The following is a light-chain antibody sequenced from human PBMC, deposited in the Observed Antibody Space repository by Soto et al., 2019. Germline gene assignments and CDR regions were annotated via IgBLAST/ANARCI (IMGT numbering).Light chain of an antibody. CDR3: QQYGSSPPIT. J-gene: IGKJ5*01. CDR2: GAS. CDR1: QSVRSSY. V-gene: IGKV3-20*01. Sequence: EILLTQYPDTLSLSPGESATLSCRASQSVRSSYLAWYQQKPGQAPRLLIYGASSRATGIPDRFSGSGSGTDFTLTISRLEPEDFAVYYCQQYGSSPPITFGQGTRLEI.